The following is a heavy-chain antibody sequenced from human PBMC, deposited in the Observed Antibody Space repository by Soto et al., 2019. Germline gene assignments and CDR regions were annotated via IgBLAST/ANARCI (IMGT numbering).Heavy chain of an antibody. CDR1: GFTFSSYG. CDR3: AKGSTMILPSYFDY. J-gene: IGHJ4*02. CDR2: ISYDGSNK. D-gene: IGHD3-22*01. V-gene: IGHV3-30*18. Sequence: GGSRRLSCAASGFTFSSYGMHWVRQAPGKGLEWVAVISYDGSNKYYADSVKGRFTISRDNSKNTLYLQMNSLRAEDTAVYYCAKGSTMILPSYFDYWGQGT.